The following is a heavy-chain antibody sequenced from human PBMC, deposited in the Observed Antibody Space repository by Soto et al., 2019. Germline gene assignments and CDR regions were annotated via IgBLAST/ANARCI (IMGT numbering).Heavy chain of an antibody. Sequence: XGSLRLSCAASGFTFSSYAMHWVRQAPGKGLEWMAVISYDGSNKYYADSVKGRFTISRDNSKNTLYLQMNSLRAEDTAVYYCASGPVGATPSPYWGQGTLVTVSS. CDR2: ISYDGSNK. CDR3: ASGPVGATPSPY. J-gene: IGHJ1*01. D-gene: IGHD1-26*01. CDR1: GFTFSSYA. V-gene: IGHV3-30-3*01.